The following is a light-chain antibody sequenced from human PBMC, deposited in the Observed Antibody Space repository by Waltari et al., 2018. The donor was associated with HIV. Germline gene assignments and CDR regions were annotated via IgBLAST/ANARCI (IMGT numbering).Light chain of an antibody. J-gene: IGKJ2*01. V-gene: IGKV4-1*01. CDR1: QSVLHISNNNNY. CDR2: WAS. CDR3: QQYHSTPNT. Sequence: DIVMTQSPDSLAVSLGERATINCRSSQSVLHISNNNNYLAWYQQKPGQPPKLLIFWASAQESGVPDRFSGSGSGTDFTLTISSLQAEDVAVYYCQQYHSTPNTFGQGTKVEIK.